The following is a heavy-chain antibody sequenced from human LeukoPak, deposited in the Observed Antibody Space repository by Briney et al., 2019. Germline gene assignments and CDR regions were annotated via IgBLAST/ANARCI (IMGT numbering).Heavy chain of an antibody. J-gene: IGHJ4*02. Sequence: PSETLSLTCAVSGCSISSGYYWGWIRQPPGKGLEWIGSIYHSGSTYYNPSLKSRVTISVDTSKNQFSLKLSSVTAADTAVYYCARAVTNIDYWGQGTLVTVSS. CDR3: ARAVTNIDY. CDR2: IYHSGST. CDR1: GCSISSGYY. D-gene: IGHD4-17*01. V-gene: IGHV4-38-2*01.